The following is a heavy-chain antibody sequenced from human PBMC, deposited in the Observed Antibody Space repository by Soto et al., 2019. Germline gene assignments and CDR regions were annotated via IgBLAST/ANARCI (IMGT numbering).Heavy chain of an antibody. CDR3: ANLIVFHSSYYHDY. Sequence: SETLSLTCAVYDVPFSGYYWSWIRQSPGKGLEWIGEINHSGNTNYNPSLKSRVTMLVDTSKNQFSLSLSSVTAADTAVYYCANLIVFHSSYYHDYWGHGTLVTVSS. CDR1: DVPFSGYY. V-gene: IGHV4-34*01. J-gene: IGHJ4*01. D-gene: IGHD1-26*01. CDR2: INHSGNT.